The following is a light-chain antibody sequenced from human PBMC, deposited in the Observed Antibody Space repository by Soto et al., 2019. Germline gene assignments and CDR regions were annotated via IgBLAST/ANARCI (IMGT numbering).Light chain of an antibody. CDR3: QQYGSSGT. CDR2: GAS. Sequence: EIVLAQSPGPPSFSPGERATPSCRASQSVSSSYLAWYQQKPGQAPRLLIYGASNRATGIPDRFSGSGSGTDFTLTISRLEPEDFAVYYCQQYGSSGTFGQGTKVDIK. V-gene: IGKV3-20*01. J-gene: IGKJ1*01. CDR1: QSVSSSY.